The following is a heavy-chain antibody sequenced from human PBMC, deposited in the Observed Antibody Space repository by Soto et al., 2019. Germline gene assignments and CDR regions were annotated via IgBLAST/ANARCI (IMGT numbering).Heavy chain of an antibody. V-gene: IGHV3-23*01. D-gene: IGHD6-19*01. CDR2: ISESAGST. J-gene: IGHJ4*02. Sequence: PGGSLRLSCAASGFTFSSYAMNWVRQAPGKGLEWVSTISESAGSTYYADSVKGRFSISRANSKNTLSLQMNSLRAEDTAVYYGAEDVTGWDFDYWGQGTLVTVSS. CDR1: GFTFSSYA. CDR3: AEDVTGWDFDY.